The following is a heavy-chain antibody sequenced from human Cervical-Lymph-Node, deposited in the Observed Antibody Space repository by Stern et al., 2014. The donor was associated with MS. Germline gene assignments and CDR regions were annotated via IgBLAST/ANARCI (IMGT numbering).Heavy chain of an antibody. CDR1: GYTFTSYG. CDR2: IGAYNGTT. V-gene: IGHV1-18*01. J-gene: IGHJ3*02. D-gene: IGHD2-15*01. Sequence: QLVQSGAEVKKPGASVKVSCKASGYTFTSYGISWVRQAPGQGLEWMGWIGAYNGTTNYARKLQVSGTMTTSTSTSAAYMELRNLRSDDTAVYYCARGLIGSENAFDIWGQGTMVTVSS. CDR3: ARGLIGSENAFDI.